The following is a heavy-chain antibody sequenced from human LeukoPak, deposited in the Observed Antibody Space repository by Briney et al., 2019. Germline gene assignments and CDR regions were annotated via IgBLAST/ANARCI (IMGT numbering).Heavy chain of an antibody. CDR3: ARDYDSSGYYLIDY. CDR2: FDPEDGET. CDR1: GYTLTELS. J-gene: IGHJ4*02. Sequence: ASVKVSCKVSGYTLTELSMHWVRQAPGKGLEWMGGFDPEDGETIYAQKFQGRVTMTEDTSTDTAYMELSSLRSEDTAVYYCARDYDSSGYYLIDYWGQGTLVTVSS. D-gene: IGHD3-22*01. V-gene: IGHV1-24*01.